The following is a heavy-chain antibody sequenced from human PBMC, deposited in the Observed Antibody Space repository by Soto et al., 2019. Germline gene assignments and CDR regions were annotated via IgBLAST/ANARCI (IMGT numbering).Heavy chain of an antibody. Sequence: SETLSLTCTVSGGSISSYYWSWIRQPPGKGLEWIGYIYYSGSTNYHPSLKSRVTISVDTSNNQFSLKLSSVTAADTAVYYCARKTYYYDSSGRPIDYWGQGTLITVSS. CDR3: ARKTYYYDSSGRPIDY. J-gene: IGHJ4*02. CDR2: IYYSGST. D-gene: IGHD3-22*01. V-gene: IGHV4-59*12. CDR1: GGSISSYY.